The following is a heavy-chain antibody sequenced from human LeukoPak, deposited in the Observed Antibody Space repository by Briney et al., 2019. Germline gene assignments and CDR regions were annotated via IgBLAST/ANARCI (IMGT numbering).Heavy chain of an antibody. D-gene: IGHD2-2*01. CDR3: ARWSNKPAAWGYYYYGMDV. Sequence: GSLRLSCAASGFTFSSYGMHWVRQAPGKGLEWVAVIWYDGSNKYYADSVKGRFTISRDNSKNTLYLQMNSLRAEDTAVYYCARWSNKPAAWGYYYYGMDVWGQGTTVTVSS. CDR1: GFTFSSYG. V-gene: IGHV3-33*01. J-gene: IGHJ6*02. CDR2: IWYDGSNK.